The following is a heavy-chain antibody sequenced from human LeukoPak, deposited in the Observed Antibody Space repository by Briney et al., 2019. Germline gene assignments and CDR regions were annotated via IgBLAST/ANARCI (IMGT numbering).Heavy chain of an antibody. J-gene: IGHJ4*02. V-gene: IGHV1-69*05. D-gene: IGHD2-15*01. Sequence: ASVKVSCKASGGTFSSYAIGWVRQAPGQGLEWMGGIIPIFGTANYAQKFQGRVTITTDESTSTAYMELSSLRSEDTAVYYCARASIRDYSLFPIDYWGQGTLVTVSS. CDR3: ARASIRDYSLFPIDY. CDR1: GGTFSSYA. CDR2: IIPIFGTA.